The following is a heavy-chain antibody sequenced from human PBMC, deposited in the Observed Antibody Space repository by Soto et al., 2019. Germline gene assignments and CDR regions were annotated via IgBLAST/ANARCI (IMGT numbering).Heavy chain of an antibody. Sequence: ASLNGYCKSAGYAHTELSMHWVRQAPGKGLEWMGGFDPEDGETIYAQKFQGRVTMTEDTSTDTAYMELSSLRSEDTAVYYCATAGPTYDILTGYYKKDWFDPWGQGTLVTVSS. D-gene: IGHD3-9*01. CDR2: FDPEDGET. V-gene: IGHV1-24*01. J-gene: IGHJ5*02. CDR3: ATAGPTYDILTGYYKKDWFDP. CDR1: GYAHTELS.